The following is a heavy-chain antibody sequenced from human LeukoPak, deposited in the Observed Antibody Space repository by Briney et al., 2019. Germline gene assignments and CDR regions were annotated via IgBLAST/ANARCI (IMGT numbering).Heavy chain of an antibody. J-gene: IGHJ4*02. CDR1: GGTFSSYA. Sequence: ASVKVSCKASGGTFSSYAISWVRQAPGQGLEWMGGIIPIFGTANNAQKLQGRVTITADESTSTAYMERSSLRSEDTAVYYCARAMINDYGDYAPYYWGQGTLVTVSS. D-gene: IGHD4-17*01. CDR3: ARAMINDYGDYAPYY. CDR2: IIPIFGTA. V-gene: IGHV1-69*13.